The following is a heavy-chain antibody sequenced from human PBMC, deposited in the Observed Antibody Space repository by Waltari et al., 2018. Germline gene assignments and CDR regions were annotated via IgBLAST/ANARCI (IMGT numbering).Heavy chain of an antibody. J-gene: IGHJ3*02. D-gene: IGHD3-9*01. V-gene: IGHV4-39*07. CDR3: ARGLAGILSAFDI. Sequence: QLQVQESGPGLVKPSETLSLTCTVPGGSLTTCGHYWGWIRQPPGKGLEWIGNIFYNGDTYYSPPLMNRVTMSIDTSKNQFSLRLSSVTAADTALYYCARGLAGILSAFDIWGQGTVVTVSS. CDR1: GGSLTTCGHY. CDR2: IFYNGDT.